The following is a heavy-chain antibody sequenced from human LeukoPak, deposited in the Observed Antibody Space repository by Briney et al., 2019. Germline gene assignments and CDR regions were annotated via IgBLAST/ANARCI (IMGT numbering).Heavy chain of an antibody. J-gene: IGHJ4*02. CDR3: AKDKDVVMTAYWGAFDY. CDR2: IYSSGTA. Sequence: SETLSLTCTVSVGSIRGYYWTWIRQPAGKGLEWIGRIYSSGTAYYNPSLESRVTISLDTSRNQFSLRMTSMTAADTAIYYCAKDKDVVMTAYWGAFDYWGQGTLVTVSS. CDR1: VGSIRGYY. V-gene: IGHV4-4*07. D-gene: IGHD2-21*02.